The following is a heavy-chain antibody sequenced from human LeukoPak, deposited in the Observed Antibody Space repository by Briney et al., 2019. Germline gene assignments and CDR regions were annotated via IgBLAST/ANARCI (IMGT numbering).Heavy chain of an antibody. V-gene: IGHV3-48*01. Sequence: PGGSLRISCAASGFTFTTYSINWVRQAPGKGLEWVSYISTPGTTMYYADSVKGRFTISRDNAKNSLYLQMNSLRAEDTAVYYCATILGYCSGGTCTKDYWGQGTLVTVSS. J-gene: IGHJ4*02. D-gene: IGHD2-15*01. CDR1: GFTFTTYS. CDR2: ISTPGTTM. CDR3: ATILGYCSGGTCTKDY.